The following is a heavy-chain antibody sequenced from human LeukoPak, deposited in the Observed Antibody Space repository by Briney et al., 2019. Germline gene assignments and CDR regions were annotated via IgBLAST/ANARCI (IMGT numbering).Heavy chain of an antibody. J-gene: IGHJ6*03. D-gene: IGHD1-26*01. CDR1: GFTFSSYG. CDR3: ARLLGSYYLYYYMDV. Sequence: GGSLRLSCAASGFTFSSYGMHWVRQAPGKGLEWVAFIRYDGNNKYYADSVKGRFTISRDNSKNTLYLQMNSLRAEDTAVYYCARLLGSYYLYYYMDVWGKGTTVTISS. V-gene: IGHV3-33*08. CDR2: IRYDGNNK.